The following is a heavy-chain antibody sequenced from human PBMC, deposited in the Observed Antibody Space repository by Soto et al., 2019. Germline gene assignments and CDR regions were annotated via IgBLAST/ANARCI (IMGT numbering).Heavy chain of an antibody. CDR3: ARAPPIYGRDGNDAFDI. CDR1: GGSISSGGYY. CDR2: IYYSGST. V-gene: IGHV4-31*03. Sequence: SETLSLTCTVSGGSISSGGYYWSWIRQHPGRGLEWIGYIYYSGSTYYNPSLKSRVTISVDTSKNQFSLKLSSVTAADTAVYYCARAPPIYGRDGNDAFDIWGQGTMVTVSS. J-gene: IGHJ3*02. D-gene: IGHD4-17*01.